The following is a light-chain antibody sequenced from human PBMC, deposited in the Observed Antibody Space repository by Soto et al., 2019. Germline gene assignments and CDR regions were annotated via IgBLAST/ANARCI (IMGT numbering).Light chain of an antibody. J-gene: IGKJ3*01. Sequence: EIVLTQSPDTLSLSPGERATLSCRASQSVSSSLAWYQQKPGQAPMLLIYDASNRATGIPPRFSGSGSGTDFNLTIISLETEDFAVSYCQQRSNWPPEVTFGPGTKVDIK. CDR1: QSVSSS. V-gene: IGKV3-11*01. CDR3: QQRSNWPPEVT. CDR2: DAS.